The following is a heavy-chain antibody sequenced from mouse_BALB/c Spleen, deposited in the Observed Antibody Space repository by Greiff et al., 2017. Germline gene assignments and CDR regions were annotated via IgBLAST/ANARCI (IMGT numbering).Heavy chain of an antibody. J-gene: IGHJ3*01. V-gene: IGHV1-9*01. CDR1: GYTFSSYW. CDR2: ILPGSGST. Sequence: QVQLQQSGAELMKPGASVKISCKATGYTFSSYWIAWVKQRPGHGLEWIGEILPGSGSTNYNEKFKGKATFTADTSSNTAYMQLSSLTSEDSAVYYCASDGNYRAWLAYWGQGTLVTVSA. CDR3: ASDGNYRAWLAY. D-gene: IGHD2-1*01.